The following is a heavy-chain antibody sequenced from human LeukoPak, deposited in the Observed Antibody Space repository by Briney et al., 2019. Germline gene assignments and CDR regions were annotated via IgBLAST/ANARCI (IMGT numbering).Heavy chain of an antibody. V-gene: IGHV4-59*01. Sequence: SETLSLTCTVSGGSISSYYWSWIRQPPGKGLEWIGYIYYSGSTNYNPSLKSRVTISVDTFKNQFSLKLSSVTAADTAVYCCARDISSIAARPRKYWFDPWGQGTLVTVSS. J-gene: IGHJ5*02. CDR1: GGSISSYY. CDR2: IYYSGST. CDR3: ARDISSIAARPRKYWFDP. D-gene: IGHD6-6*01.